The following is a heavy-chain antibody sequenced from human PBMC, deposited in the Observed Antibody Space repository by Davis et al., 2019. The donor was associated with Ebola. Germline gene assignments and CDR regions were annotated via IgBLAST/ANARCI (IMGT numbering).Heavy chain of an antibody. Sequence: GESLKISCVASEFTFSSYWFHWVRQAPGKGLERVSRIDTDGSTTNYADSVRGRFTIYRDHAKNTLFLQMNSLRADDTAVYYCARDVAGRAGYWGQGTLVTVSS. CDR3: ARDVAGRAGY. CDR1: EFTFSSYW. V-gene: IGHV3-74*01. D-gene: IGHD1-14*01. J-gene: IGHJ4*02. CDR2: IDTDGSTT.